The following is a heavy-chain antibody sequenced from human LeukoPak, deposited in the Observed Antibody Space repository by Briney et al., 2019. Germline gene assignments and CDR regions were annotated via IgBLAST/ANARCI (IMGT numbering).Heavy chain of an antibody. CDR1: GFTFTSSA. V-gene: IGHV1-58*01. Sequence: GASVKVSCKASGFTFTSSAVQWVRQARGQRLEWIGWIVVGSGNTDYAQKFQERITTTRDMSTSTAYMELSSLRSEDTAVYYCAAIRNYYDSSGCYRDYWGQGTLVTVSS. CDR3: AAIRNYYDSSGCYRDY. CDR2: IVVGSGNT. J-gene: IGHJ4*02. D-gene: IGHD3-22*01.